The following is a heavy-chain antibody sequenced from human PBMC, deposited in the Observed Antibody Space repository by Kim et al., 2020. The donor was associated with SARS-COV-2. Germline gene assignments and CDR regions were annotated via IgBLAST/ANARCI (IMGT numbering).Heavy chain of an antibody. Sequence: AESVKDRFTTSRDNAKNPLYLQLNTLRAEDTAVYYCTSHRAGAFDYWGQGTLVTVSS. J-gene: IGHJ4*02. CDR3: TSHRAGAFDY. V-gene: IGHV3-21*01. D-gene: IGHD3-10*01.